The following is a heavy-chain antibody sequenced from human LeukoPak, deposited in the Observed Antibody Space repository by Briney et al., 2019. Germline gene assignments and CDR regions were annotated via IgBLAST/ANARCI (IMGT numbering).Heavy chain of an antibody. D-gene: IGHD1-1*01. Sequence: ASVKVSCKTSGYTFSNYGISWVRQAPGQGLEWMGWITAYNGNRLYARRFQGRITLTTDTSTSTSYMELRSLEYDDTAIYYCARDNDKVVDHWGQGTLVTVSS. V-gene: IGHV1-18*01. J-gene: IGHJ4*01. CDR1: GYTFSNYG. CDR2: ITAYNGNR. CDR3: ARDNDKVVDH.